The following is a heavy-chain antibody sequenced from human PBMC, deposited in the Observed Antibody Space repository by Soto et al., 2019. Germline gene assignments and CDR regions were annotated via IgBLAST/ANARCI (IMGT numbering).Heavy chain of an antibody. CDR1: GYTFTGYY. D-gene: IGHD1-26*01. Sequence: QVQLVQSGAEVKKPGASVKVSCKASGYTFTGYYMHWVRQAPGQGLEWMGWINPNSGGTNYAQKFQGWVTMTRDTSISTAYMELSRLRSDDTAVYYCARVVVGATTDYYYYYGMDVWGQGTTVTVSS. J-gene: IGHJ6*02. CDR3: ARVVVGATTDYYYYYGMDV. V-gene: IGHV1-2*04. CDR2: INPNSGGT.